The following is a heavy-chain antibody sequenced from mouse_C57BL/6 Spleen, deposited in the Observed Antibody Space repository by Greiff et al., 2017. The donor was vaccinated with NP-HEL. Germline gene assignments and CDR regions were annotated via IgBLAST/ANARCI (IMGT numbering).Heavy chain of an antibody. J-gene: IGHJ4*01. V-gene: IGHV1-82*01. CDR3: ARCDYGGYAMDY. CDR2: IYPGDGDT. D-gene: IGHD2-4*01. CDR1: GYAFSSSW. Sequence: VQLVESGPELVKPGASVKISCKASGYAFSSSWMNWVKQRPGKGLEWIGRIYPGDGDTNYNGKFKGKATLTADKSSSTAYMQLSSLTSEDSAVYFCARCDYGGYAMDYWGQGTSVTVSS.